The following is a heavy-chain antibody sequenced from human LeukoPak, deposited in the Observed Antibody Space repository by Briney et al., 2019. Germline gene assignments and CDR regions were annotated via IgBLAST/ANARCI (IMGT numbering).Heavy chain of an antibody. Sequence: PGGSLRLSCAASGFTFSSYSMNWVRQAPGKGLEWVSYISSSSRYIYYADSVKRRFTISRDNAKNSLYLQMNSLRAEDTAVYYCARVPVYGKTAYYFDYWGQGTLVTVSS. CDR2: ISSSSRYI. CDR1: GFTFSSYS. V-gene: IGHV3-21*01. D-gene: IGHD1-14*01. CDR3: ARVPVYGKTAYYFDY. J-gene: IGHJ4*02.